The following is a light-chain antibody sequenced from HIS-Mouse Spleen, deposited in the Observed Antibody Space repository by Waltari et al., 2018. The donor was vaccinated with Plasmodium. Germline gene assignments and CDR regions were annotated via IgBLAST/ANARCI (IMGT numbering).Light chain of an antibody. CDR3: QQYNNRSFT. Sequence: EIVMTQSPATLSVSPGERATLSCSASQSVSSNLAWYQQKPGQAPRLLIYGASTRATSIRARFSGSGSGTEFTLTSSSLQSEVFAVYYCQQYNNRSFTFGPGNKVDIK. CDR1: QSVSSN. CDR2: GAS. J-gene: IGKJ3*01. V-gene: IGKV3-15*01.